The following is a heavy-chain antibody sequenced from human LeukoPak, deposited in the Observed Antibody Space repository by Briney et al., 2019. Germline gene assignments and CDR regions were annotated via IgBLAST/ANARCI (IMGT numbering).Heavy chain of an antibody. V-gene: IGHV4-59*08. CDR2: IYYSGST. D-gene: IGHD2-15*01. Sequence: SETLSLTCAVYGGSFSGYYWSWIRQPPGKGLEWIGYIYYSGSTNYNPSLKSRVTISVDTSKNQFSLKLSSVTAADTAVYYCARRSDDYCSGGSCYVSGWFDPWGQGTLVTVSS. J-gene: IGHJ5*02. CDR1: GGSFSGYY. CDR3: ARRSDDYCSGGSCYVSGWFDP.